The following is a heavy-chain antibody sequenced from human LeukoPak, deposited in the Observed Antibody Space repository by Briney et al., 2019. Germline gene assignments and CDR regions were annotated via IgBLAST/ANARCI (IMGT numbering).Heavy chain of an antibody. Sequence: GSLKLSCAASGFTFSSYAMSWVRQAPGKGLEWVSAISGSGGSTYYADSVKGRFTISRDNSKNTLYLQMNSLRAEDTAVYYCAKDSAVGRWTYFDYWGQGTLVTVSS. V-gene: IGHV3-23*01. CDR3: AKDSAVGRWTYFDY. CDR2: ISGSGGST. CDR1: GFTFSSYA. D-gene: IGHD6-19*01. J-gene: IGHJ4*02.